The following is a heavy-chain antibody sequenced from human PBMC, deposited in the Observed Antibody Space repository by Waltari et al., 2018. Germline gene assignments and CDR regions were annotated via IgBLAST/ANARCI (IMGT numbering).Heavy chain of an antibody. CDR1: GYTFTDYY. V-gene: IGHV1-2*02. J-gene: IGHJ4*02. CDR3: ARSAHDHSISDY. D-gene: IGHD4-4*01. CDR2: IDIRRGDR. Sequence: HVQLVQSGTELKRPGASVKVSCKASGYTFTDYYLHWVRQAPGRGLEWMGWIDIRRGDRDYAHRLQDRGTLTRDPSSGTAHRELTRLTSNDTAIYFCARSAHDHSISDYWGQGTLVTVSS.